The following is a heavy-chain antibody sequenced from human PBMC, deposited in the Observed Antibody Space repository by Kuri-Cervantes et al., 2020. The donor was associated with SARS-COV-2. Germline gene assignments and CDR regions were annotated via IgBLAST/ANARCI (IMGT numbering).Heavy chain of an antibody. D-gene: IGHD3-3*01. J-gene: IGHJ4*02. CDR3: ARAVLGVVAYFDY. Sequence: GGSLRLSCAASGFTFDDYAMHWVRQAPGKGLEWVSGISWNSGSIGYADSVKGRFTISRDNAKNSLYLQMNSLRAEDTAVYYCARAVLGVVAYFDYWGQGTLVTVSS. CDR2: ISWNSGSI. V-gene: IGHV3-9*01. CDR1: GFTFDDYA.